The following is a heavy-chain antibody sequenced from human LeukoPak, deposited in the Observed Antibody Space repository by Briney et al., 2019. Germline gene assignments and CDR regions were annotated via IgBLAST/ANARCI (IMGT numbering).Heavy chain of an antibody. J-gene: IGHJ3*02. CDR1: GGTFSSYA. D-gene: IGHD3-22*01. V-gene: IGHV1-69*13. CDR3: ARSPPYYDSSGYPLGAFDI. CDR2: IIPIFGTA. Sequence: SVKVSCKASGGTFSSYAISWVRQAPGQGLEWMGGIIPIFGTANYAQKFQGRVTITADESTSTAYMELSSLRSEDTAVYYCARSPPYYDSSGYPLGAFDIWGQGTMVTVSS.